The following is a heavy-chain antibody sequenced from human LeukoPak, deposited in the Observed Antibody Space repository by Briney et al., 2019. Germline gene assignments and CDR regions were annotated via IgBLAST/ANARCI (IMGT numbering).Heavy chain of an antibody. CDR3: TRRKVRGTLDY. J-gene: IGHJ4*02. CDR2: IRSKAYGGTT. D-gene: IGHD3-10*01. CDR1: GFAFGDYA. Sequence: GGSLRLSCTASGFAFGDYAMSWVRQAPGKGLEWVGSIRSKAYGGTTEYAASVKGRFTISRDDSKSIAYLQMNSLKTEDTAVYYCTRRKVRGTLDYWGQGALVTVSS. V-gene: IGHV3-49*04.